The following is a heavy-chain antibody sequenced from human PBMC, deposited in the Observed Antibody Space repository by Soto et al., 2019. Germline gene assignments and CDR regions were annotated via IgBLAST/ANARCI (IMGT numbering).Heavy chain of an antibody. CDR3: ARSGHTFGGVV. D-gene: IGHD3-16*01. CDR2: MNHGGRG. V-gene: IGHV4-59*13. Sequence: ASETLSLTCTVSGASMSDYYGSWIWQSPGKGLEHIGYMNHGGRGEYYPSLKSRVTISVDTSNNQISLKLSSVTAADTAIYYCARSGHTFGGVVWGQGILVTVAS. J-gene: IGHJ4*02. CDR1: GASMSDYY.